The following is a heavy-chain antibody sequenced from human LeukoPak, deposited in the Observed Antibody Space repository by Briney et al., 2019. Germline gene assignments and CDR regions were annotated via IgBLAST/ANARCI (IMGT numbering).Heavy chain of an antibody. D-gene: IGHD3-22*01. CDR2: IYYSGST. J-gene: IGHJ4*02. Sequence: SETLSLTCTVSGGSISTGGYYWSWIRQHPGKGLEWIGNIYYSGSTYYSPSLKSRVTMSVDTSKNQFSLTLISVTAADTAVYFCARAAPNYYDSSGSLRNPYFDYWGQGTLVTVSS. CDR3: ARAAPNYYDSSGSLRNPYFDY. CDR1: GGSISTGGYY. V-gene: IGHV4-31*03.